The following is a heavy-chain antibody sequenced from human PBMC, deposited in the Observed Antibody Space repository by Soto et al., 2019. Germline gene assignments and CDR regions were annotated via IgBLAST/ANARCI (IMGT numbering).Heavy chain of an antibody. V-gene: IGHV3-23*01. CDR3: ASNMVFGEYGMDV. CDR1: GFTFSSYA. D-gene: IGHD3-10*02. CDR2: ISGSAGSI. J-gene: IGHJ6*02. Sequence: PGGSLRLSCAASGFTFSSYAMSWVRQAPGKGLEWVSAISGSAGSIYYADSVKGRFTISRDNSMNTLYLQMNSLRAEDTAVYYCASNMVFGEYGMDVWGQGTKVTVSS.